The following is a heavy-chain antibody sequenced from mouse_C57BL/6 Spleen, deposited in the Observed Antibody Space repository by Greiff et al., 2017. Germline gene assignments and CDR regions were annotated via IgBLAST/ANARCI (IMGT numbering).Heavy chain of an antibody. CDR3: ASGGFLRGFYVDY. CDR2: ISSGSSTI. J-gene: IGHJ2*01. Sequence: EVMLVESGGGLVKPGGSLKLSCAASGFTFSDYGMHWVRQAPEKGLEWVAYISSGSSTIYYADTVKGRFTISRDNAKNNLLLQMTSLKSEDTAKYYCASGGFLRGFYVDYWGQGTTLTVSS. D-gene: IGHD1-1*01. CDR1: GFTFSDYG. V-gene: IGHV5-17*01.